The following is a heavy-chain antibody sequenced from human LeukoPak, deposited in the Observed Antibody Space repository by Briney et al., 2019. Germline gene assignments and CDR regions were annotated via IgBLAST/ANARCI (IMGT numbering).Heavy chain of an antibody. D-gene: IGHD6-6*01. CDR3: ANPSIHSSSSGVDY. Sequence: PGGSLRLSCAASGFTFSSYAMSWVRQAPGKGLEWVSAISGRGGSTYYADSVKGRFTISRDNSKNTLYLQMNSLRAEDTAVYYCANPSIHSSSSGVDYWGQGTLVTVSS. CDR2: ISGRGGST. CDR1: GFTFSSYA. V-gene: IGHV3-23*01. J-gene: IGHJ4*02.